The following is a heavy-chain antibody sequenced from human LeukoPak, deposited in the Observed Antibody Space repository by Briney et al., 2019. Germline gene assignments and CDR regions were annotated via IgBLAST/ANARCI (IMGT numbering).Heavy chain of an antibody. CDR2: INAGNGNT. J-gene: IGHJ3*02. Sequence: ASVTVSCTASGYTFTSYAMHWVRQAPGQRLEWMGWINAGNGNTEYSQKFQGRVTITRDTSASTAYMELSSLRSEDTAVYYCARSWEIGAFDIWGRGTMVTVSS. V-gene: IGHV1-3*01. CDR1: GYTFTSYA. CDR3: ARSWEIGAFDI. D-gene: IGHD6-13*01.